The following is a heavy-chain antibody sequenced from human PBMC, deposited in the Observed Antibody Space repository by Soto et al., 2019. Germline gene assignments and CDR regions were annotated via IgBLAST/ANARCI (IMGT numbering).Heavy chain of an antibody. D-gene: IGHD5-12*01. Sequence: GGSLRLSCAASGFTFSDYYMSWIRQAPGKGLEWVSYISSSGSTIYYADSVKGRFTISRDNAKNSLYLQMNSLRAEDTAVYYCAKDYRRDGYNFSYWGQGTLVTVSS. CDR2: ISSSGSTI. J-gene: IGHJ4*02. V-gene: IGHV3-11*01. CDR1: GFTFSDYY. CDR3: AKDYRRDGYNFSY.